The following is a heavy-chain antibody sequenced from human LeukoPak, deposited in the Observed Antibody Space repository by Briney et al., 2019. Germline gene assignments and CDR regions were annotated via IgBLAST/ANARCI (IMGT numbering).Heavy chain of an antibody. D-gene: IGHD2-15*01. Sequence: GGSPRPSCAASGLTFSRYRMSWVRQAPGRGLEWVSAISTTGGTTYYADSVRGRFTISRDNSRNTPYLQMNSLRAEDTAIYYCAKNGDRGAYCTGGTCYPYFYYYMDVWGKGTTVTI. CDR2: ISTTGGTT. V-gene: IGHV3-23*01. CDR3: AKNGDRGAYCTGGTCYPYFYYYMDV. J-gene: IGHJ6*03. CDR1: GLTFSRYR.